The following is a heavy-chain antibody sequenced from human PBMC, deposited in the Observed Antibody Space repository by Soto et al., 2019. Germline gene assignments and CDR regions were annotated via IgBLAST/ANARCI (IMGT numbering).Heavy chain of an antibody. V-gene: IGHV4-31*03. D-gene: IGHD3-3*01. CDR2: IYYSGST. Sequence: QVQLQESGPGLVKPSQTLSLTCTVSGGSISSGGYYWSWIRQHPGKGLEWIGYIYYSGSTYYNPSLKSRVTISVDTSKNQFSLKLSSVTAADTAVYYCARAYYDFWSGYPSPYYYSYYMDVWGKGTTVTVSS. J-gene: IGHJ6*03. CDR3: ARAYYDFWSGYPSPYYYSYYMDV. CDR1: GGSISSGGYY.